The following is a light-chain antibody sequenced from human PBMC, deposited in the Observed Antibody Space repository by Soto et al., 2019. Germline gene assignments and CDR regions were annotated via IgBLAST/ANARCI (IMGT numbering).Light chain of an antibody. Sequence: DIQMTQSPSSLSASIGDRVTITCRASQGIRNYLAWYQQKPGKVPKLLIYDASTLQSGVPSRFSGSGSGTDFTLTISSLQPEDVATYYCQKYNSAPRTFGQGTKVDIK. CDR1: QGIRNY. V-gene: IGKV1-27*01. CDR3: QKYNSAPRT. J-gene: IGKJ1*01. CDR2: DAS.